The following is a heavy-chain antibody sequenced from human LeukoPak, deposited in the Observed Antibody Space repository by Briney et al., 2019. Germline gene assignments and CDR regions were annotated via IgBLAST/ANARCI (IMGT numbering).Heavy chain of an antibody. CDR3: ARSPLVLWFGQAHNWFDP. CDR1: GGSISPYY. J-gene: IGHJ5*02. Sequence: SETLSLTCTVSGGSISPYYWGWIRQPPGKGPEWIGSISNSGTTKYHPSLKSRVNISFDTSENQFSLKLRSVNAADTAVYYCARSPLVLWFGQAHNWFDPWGQGTLVTVSS. CDR2: ISNSGTT. V-gene: IGHV4-59*01. D-gene: IGHD3-16*01.